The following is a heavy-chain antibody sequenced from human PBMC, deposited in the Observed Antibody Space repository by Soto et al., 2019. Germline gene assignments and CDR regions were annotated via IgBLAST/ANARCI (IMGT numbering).Heavy chain of an antibody. Sequence: GGSLRLSCAASGFTVSSNYMSWVRQAPGKGLEWVSVIYSGGSTYYADSVKGRFTISRDNSKNTLYLQMNSLRAEDTAVYYCARGPSSTVTTGKIDYWGQGTLVTVSS. CDR3: ARGPSSTVTTGKIDY. V-gene: IGHV3-53*01. J-gene: IGHJ4*02. CDR2: IYSGGST. D-gene: IGHD4-17*01. CDR1: GFTVSSNY.